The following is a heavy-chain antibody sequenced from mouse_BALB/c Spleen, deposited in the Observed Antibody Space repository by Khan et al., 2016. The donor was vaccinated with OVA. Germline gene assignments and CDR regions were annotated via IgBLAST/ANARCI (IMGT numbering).Heavy chain of an antibody. D-gene: IGHD1-1*01. V-gene: IGHV9-3-1*01. CDR1: GFTFTNYG. CDR3: ARGYYGSDYAMDY. J-gene: IGHJ4*01. CDR2: INTYTGEP. Sequence: QIQLVQSGPALKTPGETVKISCKASGFTFTNYGMNWVKQSPGKGLKWMGWINTYTGEPTYTDDFKGRFAFSLETSATTAYLQINNLKNEDTSTYFCARGYYGSDYAMDYWGQGTSVTVSS.